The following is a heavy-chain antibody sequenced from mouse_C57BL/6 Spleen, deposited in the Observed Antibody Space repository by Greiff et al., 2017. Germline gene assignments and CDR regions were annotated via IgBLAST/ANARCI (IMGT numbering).Heavy chain of an antibody. J-gene: IGHJ1*03. V-gene: IGHV1-47*01. CDR1: GYTFTTYP. CDR3: ARGTTVVATSTDWYFDV. D-gene: IGHD1-1*01. Sequence: VKLQESGAELVKPGASVKMSCKASGYTFTTYPIEWMKQNHGKSLEWIGNFHPYNDDTKYNEKFKGKATLTVEKSSSTVYLALSRLTSDDSAYYYCARGTTVVATSTDWYFDVWGTGTTVTVAS. CDR2: FHPYNDDT.